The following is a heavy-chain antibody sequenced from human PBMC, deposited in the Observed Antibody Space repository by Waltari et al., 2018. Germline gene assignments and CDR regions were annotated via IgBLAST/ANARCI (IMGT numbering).Heavy chain of an antibody. Sequence: EVQLVESGGGLIQPGGSLRLSCAASGFTVSSSYMSWVRQAPGKGLEWVSLIFSGGSTNYADSVKGRVTISRDDSKNTLYLQMNSLRAEDTAVYYCARETYYDRSGYFRLGAFDIWGQGTVVTVSS. V-gene: IGHV3-53*01. CDR1: GFTVSSSY. J-gene: IGHJ3*02. CDR3: ARETYYDRSGYFRLGAFDI. D-gene: IGHD3-22*01. CDR2: IFSGGST.